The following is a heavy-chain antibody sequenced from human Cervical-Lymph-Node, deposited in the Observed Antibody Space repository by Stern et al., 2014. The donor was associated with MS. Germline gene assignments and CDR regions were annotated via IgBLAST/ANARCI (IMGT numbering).Heavy chain of an antibody. CDR1: GGTFSSYA. CDR2: IIPIFGTA. D-gene: IGHD3-22*01. J-gene: IGHJ5*02. V-gene: IGHV1-69*01. Sequence: VQLVESGAEVKKPGSSVKVSCKASGGTFSSYAISWVRQAPGPGPEWMGGIIPIFGTANYAQKFQGRVTITADESTSTAYMELSSLRSEDTAVYYCARRTGYYYDSSGYFNWFDPWGQGTLVTVSS. CDR3: ARRTGYYYDSSGYFNWFDP.